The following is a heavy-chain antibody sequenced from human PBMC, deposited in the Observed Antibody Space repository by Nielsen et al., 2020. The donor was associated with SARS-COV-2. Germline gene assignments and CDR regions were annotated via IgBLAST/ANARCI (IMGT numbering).Heavy chain of an antibody. V-gene: IGHV3-9*01. J-gene: IGHJ4*02. CDR3: AKEPEEGYDY. CDR1: GFTFDDYA. Sequence: SLKISCAVSGFTFDDYAMHWVRQAPGKGLEWVSGISWNSGSIGYADSVKGRFTISRDNAKNSLYLQMNSLRVEDTALYYCAKEPEEGYDYWGQGTLVTVSS. D-gene: IGHD1-14*01. CDR2: ISWNSGSI.